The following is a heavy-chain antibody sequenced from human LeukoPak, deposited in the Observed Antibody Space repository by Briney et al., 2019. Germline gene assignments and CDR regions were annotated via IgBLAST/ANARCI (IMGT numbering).Heavy chain of an antibody. CDR2: ISGDGAST. V-gene: IGHV3-23*01. D-gene: IGHD3-10*01. Sequence: GGSLRLSVAALGFAFAIHAMTWVRQAPGKGLEWVSGISGDGASTHYAESVKGQFTISRDNSQNTLFLQMNSLRVEDTAIYYCAKDSNVAGRPLYTFDVWGQGTMVTVSS. CDR3: AKDSNVAGRPLYTFDV. J-gene: IGHJ3*01. CDR1: GFAFAIHA.